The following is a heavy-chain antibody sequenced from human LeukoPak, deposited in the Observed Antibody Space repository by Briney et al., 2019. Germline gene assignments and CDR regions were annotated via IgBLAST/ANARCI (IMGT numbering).Heavy chain of an antibody. J-gene: IGHJ6*02. V-gene: IGHV4-61*02. CDR3: AGDDGSSPQYYYYYGMDV. CDR1: GGSISSGSYY. CDR2: IYTSGST. Sequence: SQTLSLTCTVSGGSISSGSYYWSWIRQPAGKGLEWIGRIYTSGSTNYNPSLKSRVTISVDTSKNQFSLKLSSVTAADTAVYYCAGDDGSSPQYYYYYGMDVWGQGTTVTVSS. D-gene: IGHD1-14*01.